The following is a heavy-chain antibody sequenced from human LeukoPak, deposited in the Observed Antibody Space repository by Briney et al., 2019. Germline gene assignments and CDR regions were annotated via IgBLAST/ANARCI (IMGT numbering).Heavy chain of an antibody. J-gene: IGHJ4*02. CDR2: IRYDGSNK. V-gene: IGHV3-30*02. D-gene: IGHD1-26*01. CDR1: GFTFSSYG. CDR3: ARDKAVGPTLLDY. Sequence: GESLTLSCAAAGFTFSSYGMHWVRQAPGKGLEWVAFIRYDGSNKYYADSVKGPFTISRDNSKHTLCMQITSERAEDTAVYYRARDKAVGPTLLDYWGQGTLVTVSS.